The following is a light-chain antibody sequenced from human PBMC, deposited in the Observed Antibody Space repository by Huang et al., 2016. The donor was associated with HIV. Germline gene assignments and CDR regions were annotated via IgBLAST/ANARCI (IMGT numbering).Light chain of an antibody. J-gene: IGKJ1*01. CDR3: HQYKAWPSTWT. CDR1: QGITGN. CDR2: GAS. V-gene: IGKV3-15*01. Sequence: EIVLTQSPGTLSLSPGETATLSCRASQGITGNLAWYQQRLGQPPWPLIYGASTRAPKVPGRFRGSGSGTDFTLTIASLRSEDSAVYYCHQYKAWPSTWTFGQGTKVEIK.